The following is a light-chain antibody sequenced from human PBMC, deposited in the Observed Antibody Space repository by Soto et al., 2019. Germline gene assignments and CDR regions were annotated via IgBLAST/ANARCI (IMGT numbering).Light chain of an antibody. V-gene: IGLV2-18*02. CDR1: SSDVGSYNR. CDR3: SSYRSTNTFVV. CDR2: DVN. J-gene: IGLJ2*01. Sequence: QSALTQPPSVSGSPGQSVTISCTGTSSDVGSYNRVSWYQQSPGTTPKLIIYDVNDRPSGVPDRFSGSKSGNTASLTISGLQVEDDADYYCSSYRSTNTFVVFGGGTQLTVL.